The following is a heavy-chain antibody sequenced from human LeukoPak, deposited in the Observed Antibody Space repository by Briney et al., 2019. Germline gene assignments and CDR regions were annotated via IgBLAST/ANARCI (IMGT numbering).Heavy chain of an antibody. CDR1: GLTFSSYW. V-gene: IGHV3-74*01. J-gene: IGHJ6*02. Sequence: GGSLRLSCAASGLTFSSYWMHWVRQAPGKGLVWVSRINTDGSHASYADSVKGRFTISRDNAKNTLYLQMNSLRAEDAAVYFCTRDSYISNVYYGMDVWGQGATVTVSS. D-gene: IGHD1-26*01. CDR2: INTDGSHA. CDR3: TRDSYISNVYYGMDV.